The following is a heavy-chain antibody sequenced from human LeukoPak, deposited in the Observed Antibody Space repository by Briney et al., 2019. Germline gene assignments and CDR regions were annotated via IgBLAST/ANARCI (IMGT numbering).Heavy chain of an antibody. V-gene: IGHV4-59*01. CDR1: GASISSNY. CDR2: LYYSGST. J-gene: IGHJ5*02. Sequence: SETLPLTCIDYGASISSNYYRWHQQLIGFGLEHQGYLYYSGSTNSNPSLKSRVTISVDTSKNQFSLKLSSVTAADTAVYYCARSRRGSGWYSGWFDPWGQGTLVTVSS. D-gene: IGHD6-19*01. CDR3: ARSRRGSGWYSGWFDP.